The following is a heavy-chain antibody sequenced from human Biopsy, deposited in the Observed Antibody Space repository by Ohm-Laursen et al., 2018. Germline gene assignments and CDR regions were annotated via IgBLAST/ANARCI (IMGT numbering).Heavy chain of an antibody. J-gene: IGHJ4*02. CDR1: GTSIITYS. CDR3: ARDSPPYADYPLDS. CDR2: IYVSGST. Sequence: TLSLTCSVSGTSIITYSWSWIRQPAGKGLEWIGRIYVSGSTNYNPSLKSRVTMSLDTSESRFSLELASVTAADTAVYYCARDSPPYADYPLDSWGPGILVTVS. V-gene: IGHV4-4*07. D-gene: IGHD4-17*01.